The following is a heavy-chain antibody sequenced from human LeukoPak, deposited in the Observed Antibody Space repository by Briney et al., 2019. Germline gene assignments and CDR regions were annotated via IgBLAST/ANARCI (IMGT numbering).Heavy chain of an antibody. J-gene: IGHJ5*02. CDR1: GFTFSGYE. Sequence: PGGSLRLSCAASGFTFSGYEMNWVRQAPGKGLEWVSYISTSGSTMYYADSVKGRFTISRDNAKNSLYLQMNGLRAEDTAVYYCARSSSGSYHTWGQGTLVTVFS. V-gene: IGHV3-48*03. D-gene: IGHD1-26*01. CDR3: ARSSSGSYHT. CDR2: ISTSGSTM.